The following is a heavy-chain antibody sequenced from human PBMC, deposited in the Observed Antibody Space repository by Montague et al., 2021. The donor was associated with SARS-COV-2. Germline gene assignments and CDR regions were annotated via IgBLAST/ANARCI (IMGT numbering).Heavy chain of an antibody. CDR3: ARTVVYSGFAHIWFDP. V-gene: IGHV4-31*03. Sequence: TLSLTCTVSGGSINSGGYYWNWIRQHPGKGLEWIGYIYNSGTTSYSPSLRSRVTISLDTSKNLFSLKVRSVSAADTAVYYCARTVVYSGFAHIWFDPWGQGILVPASS. J-gene: IGHJ5*02. CDR1: GGSINSGGYY. D-gene: IGHD5-12*01. CDR2: IYNSGTT.